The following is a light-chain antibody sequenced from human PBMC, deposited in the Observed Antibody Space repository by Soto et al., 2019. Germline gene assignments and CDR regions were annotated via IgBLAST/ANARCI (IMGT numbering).Light chain of an antibody. J-gene: IGKJ4*01. CDR1: QNINGW. V-gene: IGKV1-5*03. CDR2: KAS. CDR3: LQYNVYPLS. Sequence: DIQMTQSPSTLSASVGDRVTITCRAGQNINGWLAWYQQRPGKAPNLLIHKASILEVGVPSRFSGSASGAEFTLTISSLQPDDFAFYCCLQYNVYPLSFGGGTKVEIK.